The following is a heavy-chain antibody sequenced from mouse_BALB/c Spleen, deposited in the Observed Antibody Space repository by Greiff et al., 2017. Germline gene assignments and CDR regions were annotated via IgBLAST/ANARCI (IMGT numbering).Heavy chain of an antibody. CDR1: GYTFTSYW. J-gene: IGHJ1*01. CDR2: IYPGNSDT. V-gene: IGHV1-5*01. CDR3: TLYYGSSSNWYFDV. D-gene: IGHD1-1*01. Sequence: EVQLQQSGTVLARPGASVKMSCKASGYTFTSYWMHWVKQRPGQGLEWIGAIYPGNSDTSYNQKFKGKAKLTAVTSTSTAYMELSSLTNEDSAVYYCTLYYGSSSNWYFDVWGAGTTVTVSS.